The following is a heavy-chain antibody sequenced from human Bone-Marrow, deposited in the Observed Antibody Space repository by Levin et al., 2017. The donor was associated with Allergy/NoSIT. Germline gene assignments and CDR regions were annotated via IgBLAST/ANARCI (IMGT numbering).Heavy chain of an antibody. Sequence: TGGSLRLSCATSGFKFDDYAMHWVRQAPGKGLEWVSGISRDGRSVGYADSVKGRFTISRDNAKNSLYMEMNSLRAEDTALYYCAKVISHLSYGMDVWGQGTTVTVFS. D-gene: IGHD2/OR15-2a*01. CDR3: AKVISHLSYGMDV. CDR2: ISRDGRSV. J-gene: IGHJ6*02. CDR1: GFKFDDYA. V-gene: IGHV3-9*01.